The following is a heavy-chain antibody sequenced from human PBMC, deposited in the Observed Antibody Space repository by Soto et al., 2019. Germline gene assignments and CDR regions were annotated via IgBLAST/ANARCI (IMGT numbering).Heavy chain of an antibody. J-gene: IGHJ4*02. V-gene: IGHV3-53*04. CDR3: ARGAQFDYYFDY. CDR2: IYSGGTT. CDR1: GFTVRNNY. Sequence: GGSLRLSCAASGFTVRNNYMICFRQPPGKGLEWVSLIYSGGTTYYADSVKGRFTISRHNSKNTLYLQMNSLRAEDTAVYYCARGAQFDYYFDYWGQGTLVTVSS.